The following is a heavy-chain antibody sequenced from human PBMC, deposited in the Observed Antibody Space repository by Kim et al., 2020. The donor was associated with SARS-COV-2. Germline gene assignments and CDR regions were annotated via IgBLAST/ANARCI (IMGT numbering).Heavy chain of an antibody. CDR3: TRDGAVRGVVMYYYYYYGMDV. J-gene: IGHJ6*02. CDR2: IRSKAYGGTT. D-gene: IGHD3-10*01. Sequence: GGSLRLSCTASGFTFGDYAMSWFRQAPGKGLEWVGFIRSKAYGGTTEYAASVKGRFTISRDDSKSIAYLQMNSLKTEDTAVYYCTRDGAVRGVVMYYYYYYGMDVWGQGTTVTVSS. V-gene: IGHV3-49*03. CDR1: GFTFGDYA.